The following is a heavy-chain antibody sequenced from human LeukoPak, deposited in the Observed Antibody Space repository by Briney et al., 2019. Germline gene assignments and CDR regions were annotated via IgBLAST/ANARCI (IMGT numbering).Heavy chain of an antibody. CDR1: GFTFNIYW. J-gene: IGHJ4*02. Sequence: GQSLRLSCAASGFTFNIYWMHWVRQAPGKGLVWVSRINSDGSGTIYADSVKGRFTISRDNSKNTLYLQMNSLRAEDTAVYYCARVLNYYDSSGYYFSYWGQGTLATVSS. D-gene: IGHD3-22*01. CDR3: ARVLNYYDSSGYYFSY. CDR2: INSDGSGT. V-gene: IGHV3-74*01.